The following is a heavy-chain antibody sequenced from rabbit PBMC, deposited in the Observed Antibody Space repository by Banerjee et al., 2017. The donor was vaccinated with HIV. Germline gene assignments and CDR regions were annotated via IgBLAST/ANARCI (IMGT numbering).Heavy chain of an antibody. CDR3: ARDYADYIDYDYINYYFNL. V-gene: IGHV1S40*01. CDR2: IDAGSSGST. CDR1: GFDFSSSDY. J-gene: IGHJ4*01. D-gene: IGHD7-1*01. Sequence: QSLEESGGDLVKPGASLTLTCKASGFDFSSSDYMCWVRQAPGKGLEWIACIDAGSSGSTYYASWAKGRFTISKTSSTTVTLQMTSLTAADTATYFCARDYADYIDYDYINYYFNLWGPGTLVTVS.